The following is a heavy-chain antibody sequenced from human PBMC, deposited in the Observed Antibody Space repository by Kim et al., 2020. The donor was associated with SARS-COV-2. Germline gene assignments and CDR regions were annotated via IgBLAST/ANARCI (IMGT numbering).Heavy chain of an antibody. CDR2: IWYDGSNK. CDR3: ARDFAPVSFDMDV. J-gene: IGHJ6*02. D-gene: IGHD3-9*01. V-gene: IGHV3-33*01. CDR1: GFTFSSYG. Sequence: GGSLRLSCAVSGFTFSSYGMHWVRQAPGKGLEWVAVIWYDGSNKYYADSVKGRFTISRDNSKNTLYLQMNSLRAEDTAVYYCARDFAPVSFDMDVWGQGTTVTVSS.